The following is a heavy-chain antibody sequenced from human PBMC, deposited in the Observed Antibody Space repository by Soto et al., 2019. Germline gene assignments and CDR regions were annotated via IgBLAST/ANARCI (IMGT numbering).Heavy chain of an antibody. D-gene: IGHD6-25*01. J-gene: IGHJ4*02. Sequence: QVQLVESGGGLVKPGGSLRLSCAASGFTFSDYYMSWIRQAPGGGLEWVSYITSSSGYTNYADSVKGCFTISRDNAKNSLYLQMNSLRAEDTAVYYCARDLQYSSDPHFDHWGQGTLVTVSS. CDR1: GFTFSDYY. CDR2: ITSSSGYT. V-gene: IGHV3-11*06. CDR3: ARDLQYSSDPHFDH.